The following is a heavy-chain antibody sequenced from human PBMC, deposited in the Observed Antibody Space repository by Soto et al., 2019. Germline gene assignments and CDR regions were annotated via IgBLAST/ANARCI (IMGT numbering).Heavy chain of an antibody. CDR3: ARESRYCSGGSCYFLPGIDY. CDR1: GGTFSSYA. Sequence: QVQLVQSGAEVKKPGSSVKVSCKASGGTFSSYAISWVRQDPGQGLEWMGGTIPIFGTANYAQKFQGRVTITADESTSTAYMELSSLRSEDTAVSYCARESRYCSGGSCYFLPGIDYWGQGTLVTVSS. CDR2: TIPIFGTA. D-gene: IGHD2-15*01. V-gene: IGHV1-69*12. J-gene: IGHJ4*02.